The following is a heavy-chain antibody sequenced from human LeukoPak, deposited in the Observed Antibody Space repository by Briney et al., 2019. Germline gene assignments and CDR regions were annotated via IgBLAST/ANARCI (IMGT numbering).Heavy chain of an antibody. J-gene: IGHJ5*02. Sequence: GGSLRLSCAASGSIFSQYSMNWVRQAPGKGLEWVSHIRYTGETFYTDSVKGRFTISKDNARNSLYLQMNDLRGEDTAIYYCARDAGNSGYGCDLWGQGTLVTVSS. CDR3: ARDAGNSGYGCDL. D-gene: IGHD5-12*01. CDR1: GSIFSQYS. V-gene: IGHV3-48*01. CDR2: IRYTGET.